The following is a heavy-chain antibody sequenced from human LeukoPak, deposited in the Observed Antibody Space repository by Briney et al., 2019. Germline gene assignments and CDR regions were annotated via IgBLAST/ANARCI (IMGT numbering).Heavy chain of an antibody. CDR2: ISYDGSNK. CDR3: ARDLYGSSGWYNVLDY. CDR1: GFTFSSYA. Sequence: GGSLRLSCEASGFTFSSYAMHWVRQAPGKGLEWVAVISYDGSNKYYADSVKGRFTISRDNSKNTLYLQMNSLRAEDTAVYYCARDLYGSSGWYNVLDYWGQGTLVTVSS. J-gene: IGHJ4*02. V-gene: IGHV3-30*04. D-gene: IGHD6-19*01.